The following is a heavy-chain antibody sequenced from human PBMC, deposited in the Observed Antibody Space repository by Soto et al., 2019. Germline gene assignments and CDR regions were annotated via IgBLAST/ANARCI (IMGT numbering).Heavy chain of an antibody. D-gene: IGHD2-2*01. CDR1: GGIFNRYS. CDR2: IIPLFGIT. V-gene: IGHV1-69*02. J-gene: IGHJ4*02. Sequence: QVQLVQSGAEVKKPGSSVKVSCKASGGIFNRYSVSWVRQAPGQGLEWMGRIIPLFGITNYAQKFQGRVMITADKSTNTAYMEVNGLRSDDTALYYCATFYGGDCTTTTCYGDVDYWGQGTLVTVTS. CDR3: ATFYGGDCTTTTCYGDVDY.